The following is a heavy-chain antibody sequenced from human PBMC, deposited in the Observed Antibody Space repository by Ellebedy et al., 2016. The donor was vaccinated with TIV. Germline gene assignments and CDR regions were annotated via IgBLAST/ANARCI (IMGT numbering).Heavy chain of an antibody. CDR1: GYTFTGYY. CDR2: INPNSGGT. Sequence: ASVKVSXXASGYTFTGYYMHWVRQAPGQGLEWMGWINPNSGGTNYAQKFQGWVTMTRDTSASTAYMELTRLTSDDTAVYYCVRGAWGDQIDYWGQGTLVTVSS. J-gene: IGHJ4*02. D-gene: IGHD2-21*02. V-gene: IGHV1-2*04. CDR3: VRGAWGDQIDY.